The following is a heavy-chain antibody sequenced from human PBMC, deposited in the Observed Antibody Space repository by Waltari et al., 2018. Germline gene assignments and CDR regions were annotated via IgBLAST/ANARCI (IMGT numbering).Heavy chain of an antibody. CDR3: ASLGGVTTAFDI. Sequence: QVQLQQWGAGLLKPSETLSLTCAVYGGSFSGYYWSWIRQPPGKGLEWIWEINHSGSTNYNPSLKSRVTISVDTSKNQFSLKLSSVTAADTAVYYCASLGGVTTAFDIWGQGTMVTVSS. V-gene: IGHV4-34*01. D-gene: IGHD3-16*01. CDR1: GGSFSGYY. CDR2: INHSGST. J-gene: IGHJ3*02.